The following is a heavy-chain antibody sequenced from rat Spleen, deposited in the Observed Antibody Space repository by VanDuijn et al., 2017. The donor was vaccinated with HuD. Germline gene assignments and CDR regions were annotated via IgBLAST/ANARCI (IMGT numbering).Heavy chain of an antibody. CDR2: ISTGGGTT. V-gene: IGHV5-25*01. CDR3: ARHYGGYSEYVLDA. Sequence: VQLKESGPGLVQPSQTLSLTCTVAGFSLTSYNVHWVRQAPTKGLEWVASISTGGGTTYYRDYVKGRFTISRDNAKSTLYPQMESLRSEDKATYYCARHYGGYSEYVLDAWGQGASVTVSS. J-gene: IGHJ4*01. CDR1: GFSLTSYN. D-gene: IGHD1-11*01.